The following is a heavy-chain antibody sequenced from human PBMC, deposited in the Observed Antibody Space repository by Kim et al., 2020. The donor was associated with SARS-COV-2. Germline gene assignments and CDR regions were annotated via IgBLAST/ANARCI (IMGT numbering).Heavy chain of an antibody. Sequence: ASVKVSCKATGYTFSTYGITWVRQAPGQGLEWMGWTNTDSGGATYAQRFEGRLTMSADTSTNMAYMELWSLTSDDTAIYYCAREMLISSTGYPSRMDLWGQGTLVTVSS. D-gene: IGHD2-8*02. V-gene: IGHV1-18*04. CDR3: AREMLISSTGYPSRMDL. CDR2: TNTDSGGA. CDR1: GYTFSTYG. J-gene: IGHJ5*02.